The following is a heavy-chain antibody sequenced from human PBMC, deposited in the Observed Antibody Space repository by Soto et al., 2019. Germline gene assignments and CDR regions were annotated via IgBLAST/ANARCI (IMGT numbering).Heavy chain of an antibody. D-gene: IGHD5-12*01. Sequence: WGSLRLSCAASGFTFSDYCMSWIRQAPGKGLEWVAVIWYDGSNKYYADSVKGRFTISRDNAKNSLYLQMNSLRDEDTAVYYCARDVSGLNWFDPWGQGTLVTVSS. J-gene: IGHJ5*02. CDR1: GFTFSDYC. CDR3: ARDVSGLNWFDP. CDR2: IWYDGSNK. V-gene: IGHV3-33*08.